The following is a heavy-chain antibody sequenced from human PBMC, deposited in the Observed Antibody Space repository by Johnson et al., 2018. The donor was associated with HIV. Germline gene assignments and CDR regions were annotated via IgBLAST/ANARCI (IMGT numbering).Heavy chain of an antibody. J-gene: IGHJ3*02. CDR1: GFTFSSYG. V-gene: IGHV3-30*03. CDR3: ASTLTGDFGAFDI. D-gene: IGHD7-27*01. Sequence: QVQLVESGGGLVAPGGSLRLSCAASGFTFSSYGMHWVRQAPGKGLEWVAVISYDGSNKYYADSVTGRFTISRHNSKTTLYLQLNSLRAEDTAVYYCASTLTGDFGAFDIWGQGTMVTVSS. CDR2: ISYDGSNK.